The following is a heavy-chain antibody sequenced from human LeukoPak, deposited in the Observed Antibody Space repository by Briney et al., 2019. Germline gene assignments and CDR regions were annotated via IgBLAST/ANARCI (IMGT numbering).Heavy chain of an antibody. J-gene: IGHJ6*02. CDR2: IKQDGSEK. V-gene: IGHV3-7*01. CDR3: ARRHLKLPLRYGSGSPSPLYYYYYGMDV. D-gene: IGHD3-10*01. CDR1: GLTFSDYY. Sequence: PGGSLRLSCTASGLTFSDYYMSWIRQAPGKGLEWVANIKQDGSEKYYVDSVKGRFTISRDNAKNSLYLQMNSLRAEDTAVYYCARRHLKLPLRYGSGSPSPLYYYYYGMDVWGQGTTVTVSS.